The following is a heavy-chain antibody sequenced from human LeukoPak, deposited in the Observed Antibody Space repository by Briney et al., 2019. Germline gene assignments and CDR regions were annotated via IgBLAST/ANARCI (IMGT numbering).Heavy chain of an antibody. CDR1: GFTFSSYA. Sequence: PGGSLRLSCAASGFTFSSYAMGWVRQAPGKGLEWVSAITASGGNTYYADSVKGRFTISRDNSKNTLYLQVNSLRAEDTAVYYCPKGNGYSYGRYYFDYWGQGTQVTVSS. J-gene: IGHJ4*02. CDR3: PKGNGYSYGRYYFDY. CDR2: ITASGGNT. V-gene: IGHV3-23*01. D-gene: IGHD5-18*01.